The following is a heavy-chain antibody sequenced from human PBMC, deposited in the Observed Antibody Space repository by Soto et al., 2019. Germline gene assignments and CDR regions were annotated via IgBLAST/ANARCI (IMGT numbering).Heavy chain of an antibody. J-gene: IGHJ3*02. CDR3: TKTDAFDI. CDR2: IGWNGNNI. CDR1: GFTFHAYA. V-gene: IGHV3-9*01. Sequence: EVQLVESGGGLVQPGRSLRLSCAASGFTFHAYAMHWVRQAPGEALEWVSGIGWNGNNIAYADSVKGRFTISRDNAKNSLYLQMNSLRGEETALYYCTKTDAFDIWGHGTMVTVSS.